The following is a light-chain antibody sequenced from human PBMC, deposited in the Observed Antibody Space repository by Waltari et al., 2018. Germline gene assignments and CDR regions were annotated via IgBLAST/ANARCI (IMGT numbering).Light chain of an antibody. V-gene: IGKV1D-16*01. CDR2: AAS. CDR3: QQYDDLPLT. Sequence: DIQLTQSPSSLSASVGAKVTITCHASQGSSRWLAWYQQKPGKAPKPLIYAASSLQRAVPPRISGSGSGTDFTLTISSLQPEDVATYYCQQYDDLPLTFGGGTKVEI. J-gene: IGKJ4*01. CDR1: QGSSRW.